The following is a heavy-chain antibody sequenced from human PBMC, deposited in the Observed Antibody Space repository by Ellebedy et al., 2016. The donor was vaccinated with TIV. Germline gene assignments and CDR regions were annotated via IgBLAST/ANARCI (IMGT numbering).Heavy chain of an antibody. CDR2: IKKDGSDN. Sequence: GESLKISCVASGLTFSRYWMSWVRQPPGRGLEWLANIKKDGSDNNYVDSVKGRFTISRDNAKKSLYLQMDSLRAEDTAVYYYARGSGYCSNTSCSGGSDWGQGTPVTVSS. V-gene: IGHV3-7*03. CDR1: GLTFSRYW. CDR3: ARGSGYCSNTSCSGGSD. J-gene: IGHJ4*02. D-gene: IGHD2-2*01.